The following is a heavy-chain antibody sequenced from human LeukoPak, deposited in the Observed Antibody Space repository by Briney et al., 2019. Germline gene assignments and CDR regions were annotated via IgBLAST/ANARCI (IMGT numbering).Heavy chain of an antibody. CDR1: GFDFSGYS. Sequence: GGSLRLSCAASGFDFSGYSMNWGRQAPGKGGEWVSSMTSARSYIDYADSVRGRFTISRDNAKNSLYLQMNSLRAEDTAVYYCAKMGIGGVGTYYYYMDVWGKGTTVTVSS. CDR3: AKMGIGGVGTYYYYMDV. V-gene: IGHV3-21*01. J-gene: IGHJ6*03. CDR2: MTSARSYI. D-gene: IGHD6-13*01.